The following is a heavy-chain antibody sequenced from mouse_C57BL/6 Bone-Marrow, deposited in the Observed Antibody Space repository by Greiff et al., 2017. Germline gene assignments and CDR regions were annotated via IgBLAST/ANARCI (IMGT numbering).Heavy chain of an antibody. CDR2: IDPENGDT. Sequence: EVQLQQSGAELVRPGASVKLSCTASGFNIKDDYMHWVKQRPEQGLEWIGWIDPENGDTEYASKFQGKATITADTSSNTAYLQLSSLTSEDTAVYYCTKYDGSRYYVDYWGQGTTLTVSS. CDR1: GFNIKDDY. D-gene: IGHD1-1*01. J-gene: IGHJ2*01. V-gene: IGHV14-4*01. CDR3: TKYDGSRYYVDY.